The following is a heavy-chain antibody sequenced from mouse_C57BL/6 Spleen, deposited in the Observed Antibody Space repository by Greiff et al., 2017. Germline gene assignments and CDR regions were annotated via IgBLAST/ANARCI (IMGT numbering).Heavy chain of an antibody. D-gene: IGHD3-3*01. CDR2: IYPRSGNT. Sequence: QVQLQQSGAELARPGASVKLSCKASGYTFTSYGISWVKQRTGQGLEWIGEIYPRSGNTYYNEKFKGKATLTADKSSSTAYMELRSLTSEDSAVYFCAREGGRDAWFAYWGQGTLVTVSA. CDR3: AREGGRDAWFAY. CDR1: GYTFTSYG. J-gene: IGHJ3*01. V-gene: IGHV1-81*01.